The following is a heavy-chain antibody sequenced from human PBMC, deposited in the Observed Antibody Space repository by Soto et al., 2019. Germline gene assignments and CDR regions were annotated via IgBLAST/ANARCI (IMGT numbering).Heavy chain of an antibody. J-gene: IGHJ4*02. Sequence: AASVKVSCKASGCTFSSYAISWVRQARGQGLEWMGGIIPIFGTANYAQKFQGRVTITADESTSTAYMELSSLRSEDTAVYYCARGGSSGYDPPFDYWGQGTLVTVSS. V-gene: IGHV1-69*13. CDR2: IIPIFGTA. D-gene: IGHD3-22*01. CDR3: ARGGSSGYDPPFDY. CDR1: GCTFSSYA.